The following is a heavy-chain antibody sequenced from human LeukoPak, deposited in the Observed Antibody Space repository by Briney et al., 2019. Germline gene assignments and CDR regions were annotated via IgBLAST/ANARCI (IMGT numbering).Heavy chain of an antibody. J-gene: IGHJ4*02. V-gene: IGHV5-51*01. CDR2: IYPGDSDT. Sequence: GESLKISCKGSGYTFATYWIGWVRQMPGKGLEWMGIIYPGDSDTRYSPSFQGQVTISADKSISTAYLQWSSLKASDTAMYYCARRGCDSTSCYGYWGQGTLVTVSS. D-gene: IGHD2-2*01. CDR1: GYTFATYW. CDR3: ARRGCDSTSCYGY.